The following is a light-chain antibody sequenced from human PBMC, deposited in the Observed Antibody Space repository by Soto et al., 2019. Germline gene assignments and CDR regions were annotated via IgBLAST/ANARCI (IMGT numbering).Light chain of an antibody. CDR3: QQYNNWPPL. J-gene: IGKJ3*01. CDR2: GAS. Sequence: IVMTQSPATLSVSPGERATLSCRASQSVSSNLAWYQQKPGQAPRLLMYGASIRTSGIPDRFSGSGSGTDFTLTISSLQSEDFAVYYCQQYNNWPPLFGPGTKVDI. V-gene: IGKV3D-15*01. CDR1: QSVSSN.